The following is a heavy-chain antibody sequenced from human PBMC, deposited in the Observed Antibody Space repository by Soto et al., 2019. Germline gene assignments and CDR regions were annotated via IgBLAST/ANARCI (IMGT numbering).Heavy chain of an antibody. D-gene: IGHD3-10*01. Sequence: QVQLVESGGGVVQPGRSLRLSCAASGFTFSNYAMHWVRQAPGKGLEWLAVITDDGSNKYYADPVQGRFTISRDNSDNTLYMQMNSLRHDDSAVYYCAKDSPGSLDPWGQGTLVTVSS. CDR3: AKDSPGSLDP. CDR1: GFTFSNYA. V-gene: IGHV3-30*18. CDR2: ITDDGSNK. J-gene: IGHJ5*02.